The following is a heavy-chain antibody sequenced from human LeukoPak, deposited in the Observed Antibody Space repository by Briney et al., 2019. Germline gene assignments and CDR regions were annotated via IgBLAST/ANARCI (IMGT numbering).Heavy chain of an antibody. D-gene: IGHD6-19*01. Sequence: GESLKISCKGSGYSFTSYWIGWVRQMPGKGLEWMGIIYPGDSDTRYSPSFQGQVTIPADKSISTAYLQWSSLKASDTAMYYCARHAYSSGWYFDYWGQGTLVTVSS. J-gene: IGHJ4*02. CDR1: GYSFTSYW. CDR2: IYPGDSDT. CDR3: ARHAYSSGWYFDY. V-gene: IGHV5-51*01.